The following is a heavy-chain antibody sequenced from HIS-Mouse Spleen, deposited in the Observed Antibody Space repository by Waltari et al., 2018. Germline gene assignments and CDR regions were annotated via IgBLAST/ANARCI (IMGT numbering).Heavy chain of an antibody. Sequence: EVQLLESGGGLVQPGGSLRLSCAASGFTFSSYALSWVRQAPGKGLEWVSAISGSGGSTYYADSVKGRFTISRDNSKNTLYLQMNSLRAEDTAVYYCAKGKGVVVVAATHFDYWGQGTLVTVSS. V-gene: IGHV3-23*01. CDR3: AKGKGVVVVAATHFDY. D-gene: IGHD2-15*01. J-gene: IGHJ4*02. CDR2: ISGSGGST. CDR1: GFTFSSYA.